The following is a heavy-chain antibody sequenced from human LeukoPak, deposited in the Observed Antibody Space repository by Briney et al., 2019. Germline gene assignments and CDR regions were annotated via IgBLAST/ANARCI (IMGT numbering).Heavy chain of an antibody. D-gene: IGHD1-26*01. CDR2: ISRSSSYI. CDR1: GFGFSSYS. CDR3: ARGSGSYDC. V-gene: IGHV3-21*01. Sequence: PGGSLRLSCAASGFGFSSYSMDWVRQAPGKGLEWVSSISRSSSYIYYTDSVKGRFTISRDNGQNSLYLQLNSLRAEDTAVYYCARGSGSYDCWGQGTLVTVSS. J-gene: IGHJ4*02.